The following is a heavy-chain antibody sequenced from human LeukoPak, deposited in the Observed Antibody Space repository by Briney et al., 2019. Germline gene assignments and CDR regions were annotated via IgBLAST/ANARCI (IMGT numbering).Heavy chain of an antibody. Sequence: GRSLRLSCAASGFTFSSYAMHWVRQAPGKGLEWVAVISYDGSNKYYADSVKGRFTISRDNSKNTLYLQMNSLRAEDTAVYYCARDPSIAVAGPTRVGDYFDYWGQGTLVTVSS. CDR3: ARDPSIAVAGPTRVGDYFDY. CDR2: ISYDGSNK. D-gene: IGHD6-19*01. V-gene: IGHV3-30-3*01. J-gene: IGHJ4*02. CDR1: GFTFSSYA.